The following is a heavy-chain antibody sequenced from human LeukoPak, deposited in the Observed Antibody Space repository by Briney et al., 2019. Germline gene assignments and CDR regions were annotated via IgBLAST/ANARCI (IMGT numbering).Heavy chain of an antibody. CDR1: GFTFSASG. J-gene: IGHJ5*02. D-gene: IGHD4-17*01. CDR2: ILYDGTYK. V-gene: IGHV3-30*02. Sequence: QPGGSLRLSCAASGFTFSASGMHWVRLSPGKGLQWVAFILYDGTYKIYADSVKGRFTISRDDSKNTLYLQMNSLRPEDTAVYFCAKAFAYGDQFFDPWGQGTLVTVSS. CDR3: AKAFAYGDQFFDP.